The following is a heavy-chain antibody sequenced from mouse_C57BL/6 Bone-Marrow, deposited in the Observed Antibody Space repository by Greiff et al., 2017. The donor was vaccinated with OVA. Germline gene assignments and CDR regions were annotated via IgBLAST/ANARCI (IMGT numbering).Heavy chain of an antibody. J-gene: IGHJ4*01. CDR2: IHPNSGST. V-gene: IGHV1-64*01. CDR1: GYTFTSYW. Sequence: QVQLQQPGAELVKPGASVKLSCKASGYTFTSYWMNWVKQRTGQGLEWIGMIHPNSGSTNYNEKFKSKATLTVDKSSSTAYMQLSSLTSEDSAVYYCARRSQATPYYYAMDYWGQGTSVTVSS. D-gene: IGHD3-2*02. CDR3: ARRSQATPYYYAMDY.